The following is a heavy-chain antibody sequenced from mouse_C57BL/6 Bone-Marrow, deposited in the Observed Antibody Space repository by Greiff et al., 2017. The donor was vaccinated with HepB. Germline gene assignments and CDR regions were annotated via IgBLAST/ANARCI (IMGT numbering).Heavy chain of an antibody. Sequence: VQLQESGAELARPGASVKLSCKASGYTFTSYGISWVKQRTGQGLEWIGEIYPRSGNTYYNEKFKGKAKLTAAKSSSTASMELRSLTSEDSAVYFCARLLRPYFDYWGQGTTLTVSS. CDR3: ARLLRPYFDY. CDR1: GYTFTSYG. CDR2: IYPRSGNT. J-gene: IGHJ2*01. D-gene: IGHD2-4*01. V-gene: IGHV1-81*01.